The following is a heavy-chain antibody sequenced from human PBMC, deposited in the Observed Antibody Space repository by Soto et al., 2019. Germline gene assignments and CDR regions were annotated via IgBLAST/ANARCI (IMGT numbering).Heavy chain of an antibody. J-gene: IGHJ4*02. CDR1: GFTFSSYA. Sequence: GGSLRLSCAASGFTFSSYAMHWVRQAPGKGLEWVAVISYDGSNKYYADSVKGRFTISRDNSKNTLYLQMNSLRAEDTAVYYCARDTGIAVAGTSGPSDYWGQRTLVTVSS. D-gene: IGHD6-13*01. CDR3: ARDTGIAVAGTSGPSDY. V-gene: IGHV3-30-3*01. CDR2: ISYDGSNK.